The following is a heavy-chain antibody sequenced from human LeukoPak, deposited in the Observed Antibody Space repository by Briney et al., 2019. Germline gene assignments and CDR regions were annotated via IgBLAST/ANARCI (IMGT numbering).Heavy chain of an antibody. D-gene: IGHD3-22*01. CDR3: AKGAAEEGSGYYFDY. CDR1: EFTFTTYA. Sequence: PGGSLRLSCAASEFTFTTYAMSWVRQAPGKGLEWVAVIWYDGSNKYYADSVKGRFTISRDNSKNTLYLQMNSLRAEDTAVYYCAKGAAEEGSGYYFDYWGQGTLVTVSS. J-gene: IGHJ4*02. CDR2: IWYDGSNK. V-gene: IGHV3-33*06.